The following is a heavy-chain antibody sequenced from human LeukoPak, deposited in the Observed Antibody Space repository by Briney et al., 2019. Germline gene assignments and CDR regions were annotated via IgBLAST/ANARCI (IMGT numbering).Heavy chain of an antibody. J-gene: IGHJ4*02. CDR3: AKGAAIGIYANFDY. V-gene: IGHV3-30*02. Sequence: GGSLRLSCAASGFTFSSYGMHWVRQAPGKGLEWVAFIRYGGSNKYYADSVKGRFSISRDNSKNTLYLQMNSLRAEDTAVYYCAKGAAIGIYANFDYWGQGTLVTVSS. CDR2: IRYGGSNK. D-gene: IGHD6-13*01. CDR1: GFTFSSYG.